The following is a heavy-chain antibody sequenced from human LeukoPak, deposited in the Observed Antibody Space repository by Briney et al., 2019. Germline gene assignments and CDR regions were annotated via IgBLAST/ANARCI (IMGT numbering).Heavy chain of an antibody. CDR2: IYYSGST. J-gene: IGHJ6*03. CDR1: GGSISSYY. Sequence: SQTLSLTCTVSGGSISSYYWSWIRQPPGKGLEWIGYIYYSGSTNYNPSLKSRVTISVDTSKNQFSLKLSSVTAADTAVYYCARTTEGGYTYDYFYYYYMDVWGKGTTVTISS. V-gene: IGHV4-59*01. D-gene: IGHD5-18*01. CDR3: ARTTEGGYTYDYFYYYYMDV.